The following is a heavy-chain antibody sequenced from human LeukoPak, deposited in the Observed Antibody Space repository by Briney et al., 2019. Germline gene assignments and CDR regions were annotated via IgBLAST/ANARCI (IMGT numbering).Heavy chain of an antibody. CDR3: AKAPVPSCRGAYCYPFDS. Sequence: GGSLRLSCAASGFTLSTYAMSWVRQTPGKGLEWVAATSSSDAGTYHADSVRGRFTISRDNSKNTLYLQMNSLRAEDAAVYFCAKAPVPSCRGAYCYPFDSWGQGTLVTVSS. V-gene: IGHV3-23*01. D-gene: IGHD2-21*01. CDR1: GFTLSTYA. CDR2: TSSSDAGT. J-gene: IGHJ4*02.